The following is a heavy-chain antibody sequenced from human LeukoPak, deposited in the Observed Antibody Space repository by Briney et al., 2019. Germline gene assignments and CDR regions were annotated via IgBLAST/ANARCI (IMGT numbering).Heavy chain of an antibody. Sequence: PSETLSLTCTVSGGSISSYYWSWVRQPPGKGLEWIGYIYYSGSTNYNPSLKSRVTISVDTSKNQFSLKLSSATAADTAVYYCARVWVRGPSYYYYYGMDVWGQGTTVTVSS. V-gene: IGHV4-59*01. D-gene: IGHD3-10*01. CDR1: GGSISSYY. CDR2: IYYSGST. CDR3: ARVWVRGPSYYYYYGMDV. J-gene: IGHJ6*02.